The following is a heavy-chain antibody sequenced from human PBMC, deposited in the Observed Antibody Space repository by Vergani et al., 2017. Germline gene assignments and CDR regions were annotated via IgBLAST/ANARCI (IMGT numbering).Heavy chain of an antibody. J-gene: IGHJ4*02. CDR2: IIPILGTA. V-gene: IGHV1-69*11. CDR1: GGTFSSYA. Sequence: QVQLVQSGAEVKKPGSSVKVSCKASGGTFSSYAISWVRQAPGQGLEWMGRIIPILGTANYAQKFQGRVTITADESTSTAYMELSSLRSEDTAVYYCARDRYCNDYGDYGTLGYWGQGTLVTVSS. CDR3: ARDRYCNDYGDYGTLGY. D-gene: IGHD4-17*01.